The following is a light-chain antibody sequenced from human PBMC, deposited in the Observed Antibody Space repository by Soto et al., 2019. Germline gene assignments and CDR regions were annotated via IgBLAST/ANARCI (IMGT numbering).Light chain of an antibody. J-gene: IGKJ2*01. CDR1: QSLFFTSNKKNS. CDR2: WGS. CDR3: QQGYRSPFT. V-gene: IGKV4-1*01. Sequence: DIVLTQSPASLDVSLGERVTINCKSSQSLFFTSNKKNSLAWYQQKPGQPPKLIIYWGSSRESGVPARFRGAGSATDFTLTISSLQAEDVAVYYCQQGYRSPFTFGRGTKVGIK.